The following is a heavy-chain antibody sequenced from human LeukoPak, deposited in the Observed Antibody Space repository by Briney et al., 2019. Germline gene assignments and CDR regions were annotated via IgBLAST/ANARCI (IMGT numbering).Heavy chain of an antibody. CDR1: GYTFTSYG. J-gene: IGHJ4*02. D-gene: IGHD3-9*01. CDR2: ISAYNGNT. Sequence: GASVKVSCKASGYTFTSYGISWVRQAPGQGLEWIGWISAYNGNTNYAQKLQGRVTMTTDTSTSTAYMELRSLRSDDTAVYYCARANGGFAYYDILTGYDYWGQGTLVTVSS. V-gene: IGHV1-18*04. CDR3: ARANGGFAYYDILTGYDY.